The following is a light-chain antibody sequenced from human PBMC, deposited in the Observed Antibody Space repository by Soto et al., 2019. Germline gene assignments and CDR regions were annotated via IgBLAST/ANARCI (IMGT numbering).Light chain of an antibody. V-gene: IGKV1-33*01. CDR3: QQHDDFPLT. CDR2: GAS. CDR1: QDIHQY. Sequence: DIQMTQSPSSLSASVGDRVTITCQASQDIHQYLNWYQQKPGKPPNLLIYGASTLETGVPSRFSGRGSGTYFTFTISTLQPEDIATYYCQQHDDFPLTFGRGTTVDI. J-gene: IGKJ3*01.